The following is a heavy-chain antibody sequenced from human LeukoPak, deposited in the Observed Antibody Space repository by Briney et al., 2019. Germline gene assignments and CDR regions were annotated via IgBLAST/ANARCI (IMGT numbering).Heavy chain of an antibody. CDR1: GFTFSNFA. CDR3: AKDLYDSSSYYYEDAFDI. V-gene: IGHV3-23*01. Sequence: GGSLRLSCAASGFTFSNFAMSWVRQAPGKGLEWVSAISGGGGNTYYADSVKGRFTISRDNSKNTLFLQMNSLRAEDTAVYYCAKDLYDSSSYYYEDAFDIWGQGTMVTVSS. J-gene: IGHJ3*02. D-gene: IGHD3-22*01. CDR2: ISGGGGNT.